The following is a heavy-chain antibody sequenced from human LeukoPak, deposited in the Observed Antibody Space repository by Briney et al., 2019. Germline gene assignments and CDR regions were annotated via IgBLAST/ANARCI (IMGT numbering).Heavy chain of an antibody. CDR1: GYTLTELS. CDR2: FDPEDGET. J-gene: IGHJ5*02. V-gene: IGHV1-24*01. D-gene: IGHD6-13*01. CDR3: ATALGSSSWTNWFDP. Sequence: ASVKVSCKVSGYTLTELSMHWVRQAPGKGLEWMGGFDPEDGETIYAQKFQGRVTMTEDTSTDTAYMGLSSLRSEDTAVYYCATALGSSSWTNWFDPWGQGTLVTVSS.